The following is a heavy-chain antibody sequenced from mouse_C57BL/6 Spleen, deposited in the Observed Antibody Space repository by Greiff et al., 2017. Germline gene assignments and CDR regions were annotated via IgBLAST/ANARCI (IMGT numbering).Heavy chain of an antibody. D-gene: IGHD2-1*01. CDR1: GHTFTDFY. CDR2: IYPGSGNT. V-gene: IGHV1-76*01. CDR3: AKGGGNHYYAMDY. Sequence: VQLQQSGAELVRPGASVMLSCKASGHTFTDFYINWVKQRPGQGLEWIARIYPGSGNTYYNEKFKGKATLTAEKSSSTAHMQLSSLTSEDSAVYFCAKGGGNHYYAMDYWGQGTSVTVS. J-gene: IGHJ4*01.